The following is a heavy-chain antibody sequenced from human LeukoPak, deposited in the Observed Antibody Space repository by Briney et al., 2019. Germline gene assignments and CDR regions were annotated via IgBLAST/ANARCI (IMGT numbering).Heavy chain of an antibody. CDR3: ARGALLVGARLHQNWFDP. Sequence: ASVKVSCKVSGYTLTELSMHWVRQAPGKGLEWMGGFDPEDGETIYAQKFQGRVTMTEDTSTDTAYMELSSLRSEDTAVYYCARGALLVGARLHQNWFDPWGQGTLVTVSS. V-gene: IGHV1-24*01. D-gene: IGHD1-26*01. CDR2: FDPEDGET. CDR1: GYTLTELS. J-gene: IGHJ5*02.